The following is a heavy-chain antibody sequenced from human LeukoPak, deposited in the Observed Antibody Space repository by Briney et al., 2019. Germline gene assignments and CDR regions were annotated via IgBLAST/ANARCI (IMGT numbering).Heavy chain of an antibody. D-gene: IGHD6-19*01. Sequence: GAPVKVSCKASGYTFTSYDINWVRQATGQGLEWMGWMNPNSGNTGYAQKFQGGVTMTRNTSISAAYMELGSLRSEDTAVYYCARVRGIAVAGRGIPACWGQGTLVTVSS. J-gene: IGHJ4*02. V-gene: IGHV1-8*01. CDR1: GYTFTSYD. CDR2: MNPNSGNT. CDR3: ARVRGIAVAGRGIPAC.